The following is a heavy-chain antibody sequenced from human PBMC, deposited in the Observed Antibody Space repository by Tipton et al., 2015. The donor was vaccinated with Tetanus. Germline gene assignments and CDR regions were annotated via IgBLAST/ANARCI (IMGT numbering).Heavy chain of an antibody. CDR3: AKDRYDSSGYYYLWDY. Sequence: TLSLTCTVSGASLRGGDYHWSWIRQPPGKGLEWLAYISYSGSTNSNYSLKSRITISQDTSKNQFSLKLTSVTAADTAVYYCAKDRYDSSGYYYLWDYWGQGTLVTVSS. J-gene: IGHJ4*02. CDR1: GASLRGGDYH. D-gene: IGHD3-22*01. V-gene: IGHV4-61*08. CDR2: ISYSGST.